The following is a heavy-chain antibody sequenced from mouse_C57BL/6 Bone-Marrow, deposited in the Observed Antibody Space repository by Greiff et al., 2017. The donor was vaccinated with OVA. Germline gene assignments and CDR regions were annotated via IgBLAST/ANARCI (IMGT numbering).Heavy chain of an antibody. V-gene: IGHV4-1*01. Sequence: DVMLVESGGGLVQPGGSLKLSCAASGIDFSRYWMSWVRRAPGKGLEWIGEINPDSSTINYAPSLKDKFIISRDNAKNTLYLQMSKVRSEDTALYYCAVIYYYGSSYYWGQGTTLTVSS. CDR3: AVIYYYGSSYY. J-gene: IGHJ2*01. CDR1: GIDFSRYW. CDR2: INPDSSTI. D-gene: IGHD1-1*01.